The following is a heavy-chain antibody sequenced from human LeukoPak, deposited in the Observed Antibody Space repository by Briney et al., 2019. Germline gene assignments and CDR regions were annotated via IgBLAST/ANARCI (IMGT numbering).Heavy chain of an antibody. CDR2: INHSGST. V-gene: IGHV4-34*01. J-gene: IGHJ5*02. Sequence: SETLSLTCAVYGGSFSAYYWSWIRQPPGQGLEWIGEINHSGSTNYNPSLKSRVTISIDTSKNQFSLEMSSATAADTAVYYCARGRGARSSRWYNWFDPWGQGTLVTVSS. CDR3: ARGRGARSSRWYNWFDP. CDR1: GGSFSAYY. D-gene: IGHD6-13*01.